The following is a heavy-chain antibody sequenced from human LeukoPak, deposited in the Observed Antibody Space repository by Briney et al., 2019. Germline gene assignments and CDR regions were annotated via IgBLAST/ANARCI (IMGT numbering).Heavy chain of an antibody. CDR1: GGSFSGYY. V-gene: IGHV4-34*01. Sequence: SETLSLTCAVYGGSFSGYYWSWIRQPPGKGLEWIGEINHSGSTNYNPSLKSRVTISLDTSRNQFSLKLSSVTAADTAVYYCARGEYIKGEEAGAPNYLDYWGQGTLVTVSS. J-gene: IGHJ4*02. D-gene: IGHD6-13*01. CDR3: ARGEYIKGEEAGAPNYLDY. CDR2: INHSGST.